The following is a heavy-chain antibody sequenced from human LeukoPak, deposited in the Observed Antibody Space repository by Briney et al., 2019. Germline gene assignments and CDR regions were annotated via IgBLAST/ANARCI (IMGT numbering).Heavy chain of an antibody. CDR1: GGSISSGGYY. CDR2: IYTSGST. D-gene: IGHD6-13*01. CDR3: ASTPAAAGTFDY. Sequence: SETLSLTCTVSGGSISSGGYYWSWIRQPAGKGLEWIGRIYTSGSTNYNPSLKSRVTISVDTSKNQFSLKLSSVTAADTAVYYCASTPAAAGTFDYWGQGTLVTVSS. V-gene: IGHV4-61*02. J-gene: IGHJ4*02.